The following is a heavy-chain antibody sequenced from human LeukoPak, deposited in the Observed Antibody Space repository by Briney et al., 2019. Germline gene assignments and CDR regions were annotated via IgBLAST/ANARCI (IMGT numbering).Heavy chain of an antibody. V-gene: IGHV1-2*04. J-gene: IGHJ4*02. Sequence: GASVKVSCKASGYTFIGYHIQWVRQAPGQGLEWMGWIYPSSGGTNYAQKFQGWVTMTRDTSINTAYMELSRLRSNDTAVYYCARALSVSMIRGIIIPYNFDHWGRGTLVTVSS. D-gene: IGHD3-10*01. CDR2: IYPSSGGT. CDR3: ARALSVSMIRGIIIPYNFDH. CDR1: GYTFIGYH.